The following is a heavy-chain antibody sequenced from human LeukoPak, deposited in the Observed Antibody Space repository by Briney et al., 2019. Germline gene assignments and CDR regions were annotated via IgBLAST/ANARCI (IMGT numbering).Heavy chain of an antibody. Sequence: SPSETLSLTCAVYGGSFSGYYWSWIRQPPGKGLEWIGEINHSGSTNYNPSLKSRVTISVDTSKNQFSLKLSSVTAADTAVYYCARASSRSITIFGVVTSAARRWFDPWGQGTLVTVSS. CDR2: INHSGST. D-gene: IGHD3-3*01. V-gene: IGHV4-34*01. J-gene: IGHJ5*02. CDR1: GGSFSGYY. CDR3: ARASSRSITIFGVVTSAARRWFDP.